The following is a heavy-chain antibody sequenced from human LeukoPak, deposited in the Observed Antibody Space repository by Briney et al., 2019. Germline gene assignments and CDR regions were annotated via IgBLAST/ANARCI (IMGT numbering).Heavy chain of an antibody. V-gene: IGHV1-2*02. Sequence: ASVKVSXKASGYTFTGYYMHWVRQAPGQGLEWMGWINPNSGGTNYAQKFQGRVTMTRDTSISTAYMELSRLRSDDTAVYYCARDARKLGGYHSFDYWGQGTLVTVSS. CDR1: GYTFTGYY. CDR3: ARDARKLGGYHSFDY. D-gene: IGHD3-22*01. CDR2: INPNSGGT. J-gene: IGHJ4*02.